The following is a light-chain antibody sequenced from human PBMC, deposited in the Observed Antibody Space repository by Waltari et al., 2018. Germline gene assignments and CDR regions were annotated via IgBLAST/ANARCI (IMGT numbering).Light chain of an antibody. V-gene: IGLV6-57*01. CDR2: TDT. CDR3: QSNASSNLAWV. Sequence: NFVLTQPHSVSESPGKTVTISCTRSSGNIASDYVQWYQQRPGSSPPTVLHTDTQRPSGLPDRFSGSIDRSSISPSLTISGLKIEDEADYYCQSNASSNLAWVFGGGTKLTVL. J-gene: IGLJ3*02. CDR1: SGNIASDY.